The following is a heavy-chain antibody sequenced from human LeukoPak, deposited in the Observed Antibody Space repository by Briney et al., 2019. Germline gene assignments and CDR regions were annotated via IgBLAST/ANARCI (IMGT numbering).Heavy chain of an antibody. CDR3: AREYCSSTSCQMLVDY. V-gene: IGHV1-2*02. CDR2: INPNSGGT. Sequence: GASVKVSCKASGYTFTGYYMHWVRQAPGQGLEWMGWINPNSGGTNYAQKFQGRVTMTRDTSISTAYMELSRLRSDDTAVYYCAREYCSSTSCQMLVDYWGQGTLVTVSS. CDR1: GYTFTGYY. J-gene: IGHJ4*02. D-gene: IGHD2-2*01.